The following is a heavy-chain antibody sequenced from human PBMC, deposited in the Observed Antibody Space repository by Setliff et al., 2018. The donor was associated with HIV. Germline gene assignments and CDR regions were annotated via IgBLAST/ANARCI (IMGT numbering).Heavy chain of an antibody. CDR2: VYISGST. D-gene: IGHD3-16*01. V-gene: IGHV4-61*02. CDR1: LGTIDSRTYY. J-gene: IGHJ4*02. CDR3: ARSPSWALPYFDL. Sequence: PSETLSLTCTVSLGTIDSRTYYWSWIRQPAGKRLEWLGRVYISGSTNYNPSLRGRVAISLDASRHQFSPNLTSVTAADTAIYFCARSPSWALPYFDLWGQGRLVTVSS.